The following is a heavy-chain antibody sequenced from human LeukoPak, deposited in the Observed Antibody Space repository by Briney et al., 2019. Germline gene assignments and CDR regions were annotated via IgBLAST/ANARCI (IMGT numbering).Heavy chain of an antibody. D-gene: IGHD4-17*01. CDR3: ARESDGDYYFDY. Sequence: PGGSLRLSCAASGFTFSSYNMNWVRQAPEKGLEWVSSISSSSNYIYYADSVKGRFTISSDNAKNSLYLQMHSLRAEDSALYYCARESDGDYYFDYWGQGTLVTVSS. V-gene: IGHV3-21*01. CDR2: ISSSSNYI. CDR1: GFTFSSYN. J-gene: IGHJ4*02.